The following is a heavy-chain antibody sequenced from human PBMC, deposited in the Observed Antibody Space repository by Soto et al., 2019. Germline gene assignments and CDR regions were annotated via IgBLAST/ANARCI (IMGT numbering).Heavy chain of an antibody. Sequence: EVQLVESGGGLVQPGGSLRLSCAASGVTVSSNYMSWVRQAPGKGLEWVSAIYSGGSTYYADSVKGRFTISRDNSKTPLSLQMTSLRAEDTAVYYCARHGYNYGGGYFDYWGQGTLVTVSS. V-gene: IGHV3-66*04. J-gene: IGHJ4*02. CDR1: GVTVSSNY. D-gene: IGHD5-18*01. CDR2: IYSGGST. CDR3: ARHGYNYGGGYFDY.